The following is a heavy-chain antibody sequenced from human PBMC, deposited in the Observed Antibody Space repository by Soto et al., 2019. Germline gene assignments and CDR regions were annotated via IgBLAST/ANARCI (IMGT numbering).Heavy chain of an antibody. D-gene: IGHD5-18*01. Sequence: PSETLSLTCTVSGGSISSGDYYWSWIRQPPGKGLEWIGYIYYSGSTYYNPSLKSRVTISVDTSKNQFSLKLSSVTAADTAVYYCARFVDTAMVSDYWGQGTLVTVS. CDR1: GGSISSGDYY. CDR3: ARFVDTAMVSDY. J-gene: IGHJ4*02. CDR2: IYYSGST. V-gene: IGHV4-30-4*01.